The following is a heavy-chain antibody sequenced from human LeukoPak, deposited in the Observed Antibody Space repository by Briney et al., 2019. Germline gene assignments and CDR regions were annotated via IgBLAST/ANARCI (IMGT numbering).Heavy chain of an antibody. CDR3: ARDGRDYDILTELSWFDP. CDR2: ISSTDSSI. J-gene: IGHJ5*02. D-gene: IGHD3-9*01. Sequence: GGSLRLSCAASGFTFSDYYMSWIRQAPGKGLEWVAYISSTDSSIFYADSVRGRFTISRDNAKNSLYLQMNSLRAEDTAVYFCARDGRDYDILTELSWFDPWGQGTLVTVSS. CDR1: GFTFSDYY. V-gene: IGHV3-11*04.